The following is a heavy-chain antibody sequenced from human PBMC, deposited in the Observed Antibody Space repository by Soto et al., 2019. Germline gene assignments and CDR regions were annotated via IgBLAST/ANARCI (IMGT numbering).Heavy chain of an antibody. Sequence: QVQLQESGPGLVKPSQTLSLTCTVSGGSISSGGYYWSWIRQHPGKALEWIGYIYYSGSTYYNPSLKSRVTISVDTSKNQCSLKLSSVTAADTAVYYCARPSIAAMYGMDVWGQGTTVTVSS. CDR1: GGSISSGGYY. J-gene: IGHJ6*02. CDR2: IYYSGST. CDR3: ARPSIAAMYGMDV. V-gene: IGHV4-31*03. D-gene: IGHD6-6*01.